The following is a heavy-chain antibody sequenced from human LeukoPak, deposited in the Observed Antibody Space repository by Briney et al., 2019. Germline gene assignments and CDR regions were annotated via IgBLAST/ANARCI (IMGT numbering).Heavy chain of an antibody. CDR1: GFTFDEYA. V-gene: IGHV3-9*01. J-gene: IGHJ2*01. CDR3: AKDSGGRALYWYFDL. CDR2: ISWNSGSI. Sequence: GGSLRLSCAGSGFTFDEYAMHWVRQAPGKGLEWVSGISWNSGSIGYADSVKGRFTISRDNAKNSLYLQMNSLRTEDTALYYCAKDSGGRALYWYFDLWGRGTLVTVSS. D-gene: IGHD3-16*01.